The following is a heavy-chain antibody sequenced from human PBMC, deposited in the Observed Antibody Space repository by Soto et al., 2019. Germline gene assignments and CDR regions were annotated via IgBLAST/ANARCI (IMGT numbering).Heavy chain of an antibody. Sequence: SETLSLTCAVYGGSFSGYYWSWIRQPPGKGLEWIGEINHSGSTNYNPSLKSRVTISVDTSKNQFSLKLSSVTAADTAVYYCARALIVVVVAATPRMVSGWFDPWGQGTLVTVSS. D-gene: IGHD2-15*01. CDR3: ARALIVVVVAATPRMVSGWFDP. V-gene: IGHV4-34*01. CDR1: GGSFSGYY. CDR2: INHSGST. J-gene: IGHJ5*02.